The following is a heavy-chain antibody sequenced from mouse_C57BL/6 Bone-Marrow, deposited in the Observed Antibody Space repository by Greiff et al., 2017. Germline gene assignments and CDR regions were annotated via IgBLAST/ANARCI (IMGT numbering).Heavy chain of an antibody. CDR1: GFTFSNYW. CDR2: IRLKSDNYAT. Sequence: EVKLVESGGGLVQPGGSMKLSCVASGFTFSNYWMNWVRQSPEKGLEWVAQIRLKSDNYATHYAESVKGRFTISRDDSKSSVYLQMNNVRAEDTEIYYCTEEYYYGSSFAYWGQGTLVTVSA. J-gene: IGHJ3*01. CDR3: TEEYYYGSSFAY. D-gene: IGHD1-1*01. V-gene: IGHV6-3*01.